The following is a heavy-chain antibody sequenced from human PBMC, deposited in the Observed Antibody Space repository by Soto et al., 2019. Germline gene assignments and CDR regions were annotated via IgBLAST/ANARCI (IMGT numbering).Heavy chain of an antibody. Sequence: EVQLVESGGGLIQPGGSLRLSCAASGFTISRNYMSWVRQAPGKGLEWVSVIYSGGSTYYADSVKGRFTISRDNSKNTLYLQMNSLRAEDTAVYYCARVSSRWPSPGWFDPWGQGTLVTVSS. J-gene: IGHJ5*02. V-gene: IGHV3-53*01. CDR2: IYSGGST. CDR3: ARVSSRWPSPGWFDP. D-gene: IGHD6-19*01. CDR1: GFTISRNY.